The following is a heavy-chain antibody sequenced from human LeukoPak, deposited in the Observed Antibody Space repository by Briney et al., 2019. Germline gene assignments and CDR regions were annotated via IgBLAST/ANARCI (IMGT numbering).Heavy chain of an antibody. CDR2: ISWNSGSI. J-gene: IGHJ4*02. V-gene: IGHV3-9*01. Sequence: PGGSLRLSCAASGFTFDDYAMRWVRHAPGKGLEWVSGISWNSGSIGYADSVKGRFTISRDNAKNSLYLQMNSLRAEDTALYYCAKDSDSSGPYYFDYWGQGTLVTVSS. D-gene: IGHD3-22*01. CDR3: AKDSDSSGPYYFDY. CDR1: GFTFDDYA.